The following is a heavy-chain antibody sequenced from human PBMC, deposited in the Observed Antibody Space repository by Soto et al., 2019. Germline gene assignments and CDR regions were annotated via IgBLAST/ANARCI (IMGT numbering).Heavy chain of an antibody. CDR2: ISGGGGST. CDR1: GLTFSSHA. D-gene: IGHD3-10*01. V-gene: IGHV3-23*01. Sequence: GGSLRLSCAASGLTFSSHAMSWVRQAPGKGLEWVSTISGGGGSTYYADSVKGRFTLSRDNSKNTLYVQMNSLRAEDTAVYYCAKSSAFSSYCFDYWGQGTLVTVSS. CDR3: AKSSAFSSYCFDY. J-gene: IGHJ4*02.